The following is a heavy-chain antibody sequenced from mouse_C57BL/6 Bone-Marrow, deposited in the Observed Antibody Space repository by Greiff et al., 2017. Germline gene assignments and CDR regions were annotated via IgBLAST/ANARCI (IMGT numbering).Heavy chain of an antibody. CDR2: INPSSGYT. Sequence: VQLQQSGAELAKPGASVKLSCKASGYTFTSYWMHWVKQRPGQGLEWIGYINPSSGYTKYNQKLKDKATLTADKSSSTAYMQLSSLTYEDSAVYYCAKGQLRAWFAYWGQGTLVTVSA. J-gene: IGHJ3*01. V-gene: IGHV1-7*01. CDR3: AKGQLRAWFAY. CDR1: GYTFTSYW. D-gene: IGHD3-2*02.